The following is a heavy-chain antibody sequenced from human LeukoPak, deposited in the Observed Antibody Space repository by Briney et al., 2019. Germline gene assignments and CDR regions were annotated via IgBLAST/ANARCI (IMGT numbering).Heavy chain of an antibody. D-gene: IGHD3-22*01. V-gene: IGHV4-59*01. J-gene: IGHJ3*02. CDR1: GASISNSY. CDR2: IYYNGNT. Sequence: KTSGTLSLTCTASGASISNSYWSWVRQPPGKRLEWIGFIYYNGNTNSNPSLKSRVTISADTSKNQFSLKLTSVTAADTAVYYCVRGNYDNRGYSNAFDIWGQGAMVTVSS. CDR3: VRGNYDNRGYSNAFDI.